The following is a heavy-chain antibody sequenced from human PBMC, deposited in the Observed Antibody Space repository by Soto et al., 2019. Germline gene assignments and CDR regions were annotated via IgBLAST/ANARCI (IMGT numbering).Heavy chain of an antibody. Sequence: ASVKVSCKASGGTFSSYAISWVRQAPGQGLEWMGGIIPIFGTANYAQKFQGRVTITADESTSTAYMELSSLRSEDTAVYYCARAKDIVVVPAAPYYYGMDVWGQGTTVTVSS. V-gene: IGHV1-69*13. J-gene: IGHJ6*02. CDR2: IIPIFGTA. CDR3: ARAKDIVVVPAAPYYYGMDV. CDR1: GGTFSSYA. D-gene: IGHD2-2*01.